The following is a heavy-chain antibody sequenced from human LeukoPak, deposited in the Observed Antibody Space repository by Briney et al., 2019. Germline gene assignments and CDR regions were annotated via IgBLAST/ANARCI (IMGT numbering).Heavy chain of an antibody. CDR2: IYTSGST. D-gene: IGHD2-15*01. J-gene: IGHJ4*02. CDR1: GGSISSYY. V-gene: IGHV4-4*07. CDR3: AKQGASLIGATRGRGVGY. Sequence: SETLSLTCTVSGGSISSYYWSWIRQPAGKGLEWIGRIYTSGSTNYNPSLKSRVTMSVDTSKNQFSLKLSSVTAADTAVYYCAKQGASLIGATRGRGVGYWGQGTLVTVSS.